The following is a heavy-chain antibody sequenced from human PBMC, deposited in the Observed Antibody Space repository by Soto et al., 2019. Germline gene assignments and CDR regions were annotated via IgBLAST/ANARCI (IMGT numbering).Heavy chain of an antibody. CDR2: INPSGGST. CDR3: ARGTMVRGVIIWRNDYFDL. V-gene: IGHV1-46*01. Sequence: GVSVKVSCKASGYTFTSYYMHWVRQAPGQGLEWMGIINPSGGSTSYAQKFQGRVTMTRDTSTSTVYMELSSLRSEDTAVYYCARGTMVRGVIIWRNDYFDLWGRGTLVTVSS. CDR1: GYTFTSYY. D-gene: IGHD3-10*01. J-gene: IGHJ2*01.